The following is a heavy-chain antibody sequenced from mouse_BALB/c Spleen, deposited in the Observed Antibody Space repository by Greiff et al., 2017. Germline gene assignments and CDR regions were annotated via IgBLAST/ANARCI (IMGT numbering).Heavy chain of an antibody. CDR2: ISSGGGST. J-gene: IGHJ4*01. CDR1: GFAFSSYD. CDR3: ARHWPYYAMDY. Sequence: EVQLVESGGGLVKPGGSLKLSCAASGFAFSSYDMSWVRQTPEKRLEWVAYISSGGGSTYYPDTVKGRFTISRDNAKNTLYLQMSSLKSEDTAMYYCARHWPYYAMDYWGQGTSVTVSS. V-gene: IGHV5-12-1*01.